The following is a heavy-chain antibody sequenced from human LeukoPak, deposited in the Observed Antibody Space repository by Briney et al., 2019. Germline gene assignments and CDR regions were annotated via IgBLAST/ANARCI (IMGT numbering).Heavy chain of an antibody. CDR3: ARVGYDSSGYPQFFDY. V-gene: IGHV1-69*06. CDR2: IIPIFGTA. D-gene: IGHD3-22*01. CDR1: GGTFSSYA. J-gene: IGHJ4*02. Sequence: SVKVSCKASGGTFSSYAISWVRQAPGQGLEWMGRIIPIFGTANYAQKFQGRVTITADKSTSTAYMEPSSLRSEDTAVYYCARVGYDSSGYPQFFDYWGQGTLVTVSS.